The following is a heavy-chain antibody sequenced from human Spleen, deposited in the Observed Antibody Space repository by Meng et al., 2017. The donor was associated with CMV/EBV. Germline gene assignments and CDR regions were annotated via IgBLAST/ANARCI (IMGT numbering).Heavy chain of an antibody. V-gene: IGHV3-23*03. J-gene: IGHJ3*02. CDR2: AYSGGSSS. CDR3: ARVSSAFDI. CDR1: GFTFGDYA. Sequence: GGSLRLSCTASGFTFGDYAMSWVRQAPGKGLEWVSVAYSGGSSSHYADSVKGRFTISRDDSKNTLFLQMNRLGVDDTAVYYCARVSSAFDIWGQGTMVTVSS.